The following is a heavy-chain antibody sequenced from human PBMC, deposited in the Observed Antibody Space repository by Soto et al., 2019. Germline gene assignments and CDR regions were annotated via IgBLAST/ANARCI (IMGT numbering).Heavy chain of an antibody. J-gene: IGHJ3*02. CDR2: ISAYNGNT. D-gene: IGHD1-26*01. CDR3: ARSYSGSYTDAFDI. Sequence: ASVKVSCKASGYTFTSYGISWVRQAPGQGLEWMGWISAYNGNTNYAQKLQGRVTMTTDTSTSTAYMELRSLRSDDTAVYYCARSYSGSYTDAFDIWGQGTMVTVSS. CDR1: GYTFTSYG. V-gene: IGHV1-18*01.